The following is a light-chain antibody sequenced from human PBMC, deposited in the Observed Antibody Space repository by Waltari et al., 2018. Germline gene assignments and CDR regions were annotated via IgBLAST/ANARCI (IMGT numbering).Light chain of an antibody. CDR3: QQYYSSPIT. CDR1: QSVLHTSNNKNY. Sequence: DIVMTQSPDSLAVSLGERATINCKSSQSVLHTSNNKNYLAWYQQKPGQPPKLLIYWASTRESGVPDRFSGSGSGTDFTLTISILQAEDVTVYYCQQYYSSPITFGQGTRLEIK. J-gene: IGKJ5*01. V-gene: IGKV4-1*01. CDR2: WAS.